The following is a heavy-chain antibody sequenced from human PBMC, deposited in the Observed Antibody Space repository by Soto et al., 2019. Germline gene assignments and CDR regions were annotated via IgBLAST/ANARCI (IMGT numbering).Heavy chain of an antibody. CDR3: AKGDTIFVVVIIEY. V-gene: IGHV1-2*04. J-gene: IGHJ4*02. D-gene: IGHD3-3*01. Sequence: ASVKVSFKASGYTFTGYYMHWVRPAPGQGLEWMGWINPNSGGTNYAQKFQGWVTMTRDTSISTAYMELSRLRSDDTAVYYCAKGDTIFVVVIIEYWGQRTLVTVSA. CDR2: INPNSGGT. CDR1: GYTFTGYY.